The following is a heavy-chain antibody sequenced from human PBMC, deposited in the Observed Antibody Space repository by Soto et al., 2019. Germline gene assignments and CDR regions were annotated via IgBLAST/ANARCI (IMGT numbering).Heavy chain of an antibody. CDR1: GFTFSRYA. D-gene: IGHD3-16*01. CDR2: LTAAGGRT. Sequence: EVQLLESGGGLVQPGGSLRLSCAASGFTFSRYAMGWFRQAPGKGLEWVSSLTAAGGRTYYADSVKCRFTISRDNSKNTLYLQMNSLMAEDTAVFYCAKDPLYYDGADNWGQGNLVTISS. CDR3: AKDPLYYDGADN. J-gene: IGHJ4*02. V-gene: IGHV3-23*01.